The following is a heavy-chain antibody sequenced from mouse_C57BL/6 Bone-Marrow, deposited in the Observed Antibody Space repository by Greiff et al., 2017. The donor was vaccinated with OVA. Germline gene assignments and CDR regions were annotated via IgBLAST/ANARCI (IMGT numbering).Heavy chain of an antibody. D-gene: IGHD1-1*01. CDR2: IDPSDSYT. J-gene: IGHJ1*03. CDR1: GYTFTSYW. Sequence: VQLQQSGAELVKPGASVKLSCKASGYTFTSYWMQWVKQRPGQGLEWIGEIDPSDSYTNYNQKFKGKATLTVDTSSSTAYMQLSSLTSEDSAVYYCARVFITTVRGYFDVWGTGTTVTVSS. CDR3: ARVFITTVRGYFDV. V-gene: IGHV1-50*01.